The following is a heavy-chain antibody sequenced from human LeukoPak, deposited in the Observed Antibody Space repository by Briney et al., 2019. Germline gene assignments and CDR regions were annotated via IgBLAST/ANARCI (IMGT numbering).Heavy chain of an antibody. V-gene: IGHV3-74*01. Sequence: GGSLRLSCVASGFTFSSYRMHWVRQDPGKGLVWVSRINGDGSSTSYADSVKGRFTISRDNAKNTLYLQMNSLRAEDTAVYYCARVQISYGSGSLVGYYYYYYGMDVWGQGTTVTVSS. J-gene: IGHJ6*02. CDR1: GFTFSSYR. CDR3: ARVQISYGSGSLVGYYYYYYGMDV. CDR2: INGDGSST. D-gene: IGHD3-10*01.